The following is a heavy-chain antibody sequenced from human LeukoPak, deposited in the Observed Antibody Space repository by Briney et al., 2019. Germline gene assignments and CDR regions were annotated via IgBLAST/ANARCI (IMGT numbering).Heavy chain of an antibody. CDR2: IKRDGSEK. CDR1: GFTFSSYW. V-gene: IGHV3-7*01. Sequence: GGSLRLSCAASGFTFSSYWMSWVRQAPGKGLEWVANIKRDGSEKYYVDSVKGRFTISRDNAKNSLYLQMNSLRAEDTAVYYCARFGRSKWLVNWGQGTLVTVSS. CDR3: ARFGRSKWLVN. D-gene: IGHD6-19*01. J-gene: IGHJ4*02.